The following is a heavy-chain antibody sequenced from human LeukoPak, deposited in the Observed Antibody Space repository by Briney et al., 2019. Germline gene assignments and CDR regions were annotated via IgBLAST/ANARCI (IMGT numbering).Heavy chain of an antibody. CDR3: ARGYCSGGRCYDILNYQYGMDV. CDR2: ISVYNGNT. J-gene: IGHJ6*02. V-gene: IGHV1-18*01. D-gene: IGHD2-15*01. Sequence: ASVKVSCKASDYTLTSYGISWVRQAPGQGPEWMGWISVYNGNTNYAQRLQGRVTMTTDTSTSTAYMELRSLRSDDTAVYYCARGYCSGGRCYDILNYQYGMDVWGQGTTVTVSS. CDR1: DYTLTSYG.